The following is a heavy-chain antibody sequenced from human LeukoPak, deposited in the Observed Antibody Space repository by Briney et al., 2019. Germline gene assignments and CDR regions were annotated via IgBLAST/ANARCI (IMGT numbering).Heavy chain of an antibody. Sequence: ASSVKVSCKASGYTFTGYYMHWVRQAPGQGLEWMGWINPNSGGTNYAQKFQGRVTMTRDTSISTAYIELSRLRSDDTAVYYCAIIYYYDSSGYYYEDDYWGQGTLVTVSS. D-gene: IGHD3-22*01. CDR2: INPNSGGT. CDR1: GYTFTGYY. V-gene: IGHV1-2*02. CDR3: AIIYYYDSSGYYYEDDY. J-gene: IGHJ4*02.